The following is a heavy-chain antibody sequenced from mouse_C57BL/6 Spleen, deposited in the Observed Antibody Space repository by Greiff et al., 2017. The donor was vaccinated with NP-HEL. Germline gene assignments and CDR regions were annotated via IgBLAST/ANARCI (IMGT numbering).Heavy chain of an antibody. CDR2: IYPGSGST. CDR1: GYTFTSYW. D-gene: IGHD1-1*01. CDR3: ARFYYGSSNYYYAMDY. Sequence: QVQLQQPGAELVKPGASVKMSCKASGYTFTSYWITWVKQRPGQGLEWIGDIYPGSGSTNYNEKFKSKATLTVDTSSSTAYMQLSSLTSEDSAVYYCARFYYGSSNYYYAMDYWGQGTSVTVSS. J-gene: IGHJ4*01. V-gene: IGHV1-55*01.